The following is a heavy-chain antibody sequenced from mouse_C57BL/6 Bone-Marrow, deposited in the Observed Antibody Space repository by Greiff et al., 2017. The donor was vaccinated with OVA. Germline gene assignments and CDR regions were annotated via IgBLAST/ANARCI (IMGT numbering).Heavy chain of an antibody. D-gene: IGHD3-3*01. CDR1: GFNIKDYY. V-gene: IGHV14-1*01. CDR3: SARVWDTYFDY. J-gene: IGHJ2*01. Sequence: VQLQQSGAELVRPGASVKLSCTASGFNIKDYYMHWVKQRPEQGLEWIGRIDPEDGDTEYAPKFQGKATMTADTSSNTAYLQLSSLTSEDTAVYYCSARVWDTYFDYWGQGTTLTVSS. CDR2: IDPEDGDT.